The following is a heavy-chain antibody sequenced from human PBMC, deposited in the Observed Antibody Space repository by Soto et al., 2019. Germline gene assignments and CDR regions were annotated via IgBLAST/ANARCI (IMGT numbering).Heavy chain of an antibody. D-gene: IGHD2-8*01. J-gene: IGHJ4*02. V-gene: IGHV4-59*08. Sequence: QVQLQESGPGLVKPSETLSLTCTVSGGSISSYYWSWIRQPPGKGLEWIGYIYYSGSTNYNPSLMIRVTISVDTSKNQFSLKLSSVTAADTAVYYCARSYFGCTNGVCYPEYYFDYWGQGTLVTVSS. CDR2: IYYSGST. CDR1: GGSISSYY. CDR3: ARSYFGCTNGVCYPEYYFDY.